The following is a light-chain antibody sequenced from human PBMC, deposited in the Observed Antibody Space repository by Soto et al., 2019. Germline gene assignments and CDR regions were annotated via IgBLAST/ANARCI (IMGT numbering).Light chain of an antibody. J-gene: IGLJ2*01. V-gene: IGLV4-69*01. CDR1: SGYSNYA. CDR3: QTWGTGIHVV. CDR2: LNSDGSH. Sequence: QTVVTQLPSASASLGASVKLTCTLNSGYSNYAIAWHQQLPEKGPRYLMKLNSDGSHSKGDGIPDRFSGSSSGAERYLTISSLQSEDEADYYCQTWGTGIHVVFGGGTKLTVL.